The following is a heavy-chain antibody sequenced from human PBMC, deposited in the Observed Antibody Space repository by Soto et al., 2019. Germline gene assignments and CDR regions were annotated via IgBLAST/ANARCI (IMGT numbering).Heavy chain of an antibody. D-gene: IGHD1-20*01. V-gene: IGHV4-34*01. CDR2: INHSGST. CDR1: GGSFSGYY. CDR3: ARIPPRLRIMSPMDV. J-gene: IGHJ6*02. Sequence: PSETLSLTCAVYGGSFSGYYWSWIRQPPGKGLGWIGEINHSGSTNYNPSLKSRVTISVDTSKNQFSLKLSSVTAADTAVYYCARIPPRLRIMSPMDVWGQGTTVTVSS.